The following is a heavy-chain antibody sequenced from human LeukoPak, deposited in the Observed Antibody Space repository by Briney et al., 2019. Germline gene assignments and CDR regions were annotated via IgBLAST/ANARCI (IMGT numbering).Heavy chain of an antibody. V-gene: IGHV1-8*01. D-gene: IGHD4-17*01. J-gene: IGHJ4*02. CDR3: ARIPTVTTPNYSDY. CDR2: MNPNSGNT. CDR1: GYTFTSYD. Sequence: ASVKVSCKASGYTFTSYDINWVRQATGQGLEWMGWMNPNSGNTGYAQKFQGRVTMTRNTSISTAYMELSSLRSEDTAVYYCARIPTVTTPNYSDYWGQGTLVTVSS.